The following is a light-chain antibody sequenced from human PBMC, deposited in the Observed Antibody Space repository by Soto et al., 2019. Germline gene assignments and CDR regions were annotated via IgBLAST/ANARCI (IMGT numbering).Light chain of an antibody. CDR2: RAS. V-gene: IGKV3-15*01. CDR3: QQYGSSIT. CDR1: HYIYSN. J-gene: IGKJ5*01. Sequence: EIRMTQSRARLTETPGERATLSCTASHYIYSNVAWFQQRPGQAPRLLIYRASTRATGTPARFTGSGSGTDFTLTISRLEPEDFAVYYCQQYGSSITSGQGRRLEI.